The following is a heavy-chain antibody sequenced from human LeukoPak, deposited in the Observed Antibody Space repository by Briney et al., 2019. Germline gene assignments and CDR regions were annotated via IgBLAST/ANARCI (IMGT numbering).Heavy chain of an antibody. J-gene: IGHJ3*02. CDR3: ARQTGDNAFDI. V-gene: IGHV5-51*01. D-gene: IGHD7-27*01. Sequence: GESLKISCKGSGYRSTTYWIGWVRQMPGKGLEWMGIIYPGDPDTRYSPSFQGQVTISADKSITTAYLQWNSLKASDTAMYYCARQTGDNAFDIWGRGTMVTVSS. CDR2: IYPGDPDT. CDR1: GYRSTTYW.